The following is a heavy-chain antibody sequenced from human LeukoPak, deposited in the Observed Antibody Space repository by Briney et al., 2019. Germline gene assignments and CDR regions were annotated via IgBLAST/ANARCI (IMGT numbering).Heavy chain of an antibody. D-gene: IGHD5-18*01. J-gene: IGHJ4*02. Sequence: GGSLRLSCAASGFTFNDYYMTWIRQAPGKGLDCVSYISTSGTTIYYADSVRGRFTISRDNAKNSLYLQMNSLRDEDTAVYYCARGVRGYSRGSRFDSWGQGTLVTVSS. CDR2: ISTSGTTI. V-gene: IGHV3-11*04. CDR3: ARGVRGYSRGSRFDS. CDR1: GFTFNDYY.